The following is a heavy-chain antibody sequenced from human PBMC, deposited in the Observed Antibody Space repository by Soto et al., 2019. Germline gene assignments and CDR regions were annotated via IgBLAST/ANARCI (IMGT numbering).Heavy chain of an antibody. CDR3: ARIQLPASYFYYIDD. V-gene: IGHV2-26*01. CDR1: GFSLSNPRMG. D-gene: IGHD2-2*01. Sequence: QVTLKEAGPVLVKPTETLTLTCTVSGFSLSNPRMGVAWIRQPPGKALEWLAHILSNDGKSYNTSLNSRLTIYKDPSKSQVVLTMTLTVNVDTATYYCARIQLPASYFYYIDDWGKGTKVIVSS. CDR2: ILSNDGK. J-gene: IGHJ6*03.